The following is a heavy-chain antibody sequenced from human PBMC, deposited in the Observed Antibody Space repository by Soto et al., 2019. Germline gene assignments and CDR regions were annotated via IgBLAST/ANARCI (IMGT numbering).Heavy chain of an antibody. V-gene: IGHV3-53*01. D-gene: IGHD3-22*01. CDR2: IYSGGST. CDR3: ARYYYDSSGYFDY. Sequence: EVQLVESGGGLIQPGGSLRLSCAASGFTVSSNYMSWVRQAPGKGLEWVSVIYSGGSTYYADSVKCRFTISRDNSKNTLYLQMNSLRAEDTAVYYCARYYYDSSGYFDYWGQGTLVTVSS. J-gene: IGHJ4*02. CDR1: GFTVSSNY.